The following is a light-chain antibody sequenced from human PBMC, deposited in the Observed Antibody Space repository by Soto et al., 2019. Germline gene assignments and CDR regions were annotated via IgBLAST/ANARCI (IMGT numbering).Light chain of an antibody. V-gene: IGKV1-5*03. Sequence: DIQMTQSPSSQSVSVGDRVTITCRASQSINNYLNWYQQKPGKAPRLLIYKASSLESGVPSRFSGSGSGTEFTLTISSLQPDDSATYYCQQYDSSSTFGGGTKVDIK. J-gene: IGKJ4*02. CDR1: QSINNY. CDR2: KAS. CDR3: QQYDSSST.